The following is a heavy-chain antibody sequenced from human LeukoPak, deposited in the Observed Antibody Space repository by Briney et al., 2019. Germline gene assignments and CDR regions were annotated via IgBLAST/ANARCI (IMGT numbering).Heavy chain of an antibody. CDR3: ARSVGDYVMASDY. Sequence: ASVKVSCKASGYTFSSYGISWMRQAPGQGLEWMGWINTNTGNPTYAQGFTGRFVFSLDTSVSTAYLQISSLKAEDTAVYYCARSVGDYVMASDYWGQGTLVTVSS. CDR2: INTNTGNP. D-gene: IGHD4-17*01. V-gene: IGHV7-4-1*02. J-gene: IGHJ4*02. CDR1: GYTFSSYG.